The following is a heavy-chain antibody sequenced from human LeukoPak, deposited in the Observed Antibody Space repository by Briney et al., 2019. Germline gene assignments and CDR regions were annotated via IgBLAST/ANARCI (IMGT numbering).Heavy chain of an antibody. CDR1: GFTFSSYW. CDR3: ARIYVWGSYSPYYFDY. D-gene: IGHD3-16*01. CDR2: INSDGSST. Sequence: GGSLRLSCAASGFTFSSYWMHWVRQAPGKGLVWVSRINSDGSSTSYADSVKGRFTISRDNAKNTLYLQMNSLRAEDTAVYYCARIYVWGSYSPYYFDYWGQGTLVTVSS. V-gene: IGHV3-74*01. J-gene: IGHJ4*02.